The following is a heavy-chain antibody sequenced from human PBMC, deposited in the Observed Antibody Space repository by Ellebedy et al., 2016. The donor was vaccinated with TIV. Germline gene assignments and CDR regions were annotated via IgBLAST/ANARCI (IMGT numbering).Heavy chain of an antibody. CDR1: GGSISSYY. V-gene: IGHV4-59*08. J-gene: IGHJ4*02. Sequence: SETLSLTCTVSGGSISSYYWSWIRQPPGKGLEWIGYIYYSGSTNYNPSLKSRVTISVDTSKNQFSLKLSSVTAADTAVYYCARQGRGYSSSWYMGVGTSPFDYWGQGTLVTVSS. CDR3: ARQGRGYSSSWYMGVGTSPFDY. CDR2: IYYSGST. D-gene: IGHD6-13*01.